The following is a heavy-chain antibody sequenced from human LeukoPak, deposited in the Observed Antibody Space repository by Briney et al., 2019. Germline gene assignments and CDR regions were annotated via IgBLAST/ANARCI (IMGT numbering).Heavy chain of an antibody. Sequence: ASVKVSCKASGYTSTSYYMHWVRQAPGQGLEWMGIINPSGGSTSYAQKFQGRVTMTRDTSTSTVYMELSSLRSEDTAVYYCARDHRFGELYGYWGQGTLVTVSS. J-gene: IGHJ4*02. CDR3: ARDHRFGELYGY. CDR2: INPSGGST. CDR1: GYTSTSYY. V-gene: IGHV1-46*01. D-gene: IGHD3-10*01.